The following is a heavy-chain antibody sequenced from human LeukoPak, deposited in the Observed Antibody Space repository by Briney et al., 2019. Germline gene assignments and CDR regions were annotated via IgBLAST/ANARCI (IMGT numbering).Heavy chain of an antibody. J-gene: IGHJ4*02. Sequence: PGGSLRLSCAASGFTFDDNGMSWVRQPPGKGLEWVSGLNWNGGSTGYADPMKGRFTISKAYAKNSPHLLMNSPRVEDTALYCCATHSYYYGSGSYPHYLDYWGRGTLVTVSA. D-gene: IGHD3-10*01. V-gene: IGHV3-20*04. CDR3: ATHSYYYGSGSYPHYLDY. CDR1: GFTFDDNG. CDR2: LNWNGGST.